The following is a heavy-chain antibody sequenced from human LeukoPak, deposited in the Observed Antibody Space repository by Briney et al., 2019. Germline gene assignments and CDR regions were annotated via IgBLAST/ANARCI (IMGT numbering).Heavy chain of an antibody. V-gene: IGHV1-8*01. J-gene: IGHJ1*01. Sequence: CASVNVSCKSCVYTYTIYDINWVRQATAQGREWVVWMITNSGNTGSTPKSQGRVTMPRNTPISTAYMELSSLRSENTAVYYCARGRGWLNPSSFTYWSQGTL. D-gene: IGHD5-24*01. CDR2: MITNSGNT. CDR3: ARGRGWLNPSSFTY. CDR1: VYTYTIYD.